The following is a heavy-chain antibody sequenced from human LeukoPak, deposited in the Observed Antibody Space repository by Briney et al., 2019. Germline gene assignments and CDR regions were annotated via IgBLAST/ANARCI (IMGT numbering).Heavy chain of an antibody. D-gene: IGHD4-17*01. V-gene: IGHV1-18*01. CDR3: ARNKDYADLGYFQP. J-gene: IGHJ1*01. CDR2: ISAYNGNT. Sequence: GASVKVSCKASGYTFISYGLSWVGQVGGRGLEWLGWISAYNGNTNYTQKLQGRVTMTTETSTSTAYMELRSLRSDDTAMYYCARNKDYADLGYFQPWGQGTLVTVSS. CDR1: GYTFISYG.